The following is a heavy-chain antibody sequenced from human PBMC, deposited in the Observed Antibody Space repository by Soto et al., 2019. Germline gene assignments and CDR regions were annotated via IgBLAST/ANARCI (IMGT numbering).Heavy chain of an antibody. CDR3: ARDGTGAALYSFDY. V-gene: IGHV4-61*01. CDR1: GGSVSSGSYY. CDR2: IYYSGST. Sequence: SETLSLTCTVSGGSVSSGSYYWSWIRQPPGKGLEWIGYIYYSGSTNYNPSLKSRVTISVDTSKNQFSLKLSSVTAADTAVYYCARDGTGAALYSFDYWGQGTMVTVSS. D-gene: IGHD7-27*01. J-gene: IGHJ4*02.